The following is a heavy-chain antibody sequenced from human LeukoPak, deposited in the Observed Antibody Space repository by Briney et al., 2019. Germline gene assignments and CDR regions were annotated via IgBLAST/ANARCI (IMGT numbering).Heavy chain of an antibody. D-gene: IGHD2-15*01. J-gene: IGHJ5*02. CDR1: GGSFSGYY. CDR3: ARRQTVATDWFDP. Sequence: PSETLSLTCAVYGGSFSGYYWSWIRQPPGKGLEWIGSIYYSGHTYYNPSLKSRVTISVDTSKNQFFLKLSSVTAADTAVYYCARRQTVATDWFDPWGQGTLVTVSS. V-gene: IGHV4-34*01. CDR2: IYYSGHT.